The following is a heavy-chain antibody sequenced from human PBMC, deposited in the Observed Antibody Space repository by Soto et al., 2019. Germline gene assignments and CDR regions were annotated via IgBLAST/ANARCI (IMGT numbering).Heavy chain of an antibody. CDR1: GGSISSSSYY. V-gene: IGHV4-39*02. Sequence: SETLSLTCTVSGGSISSSSYYWGWIRQPPGKGQEWIGSIYYSGSTYYNPSLKSRVTISVDTSKNQFSLKLSSVTAADTAVYYCARDVAAADYWGQGTLVSVSS. J-gene: IGHJ4*02. CDR3: ARDVAAADY. CDR2: IYYSGST. D-gene: IGHD6-13*01.